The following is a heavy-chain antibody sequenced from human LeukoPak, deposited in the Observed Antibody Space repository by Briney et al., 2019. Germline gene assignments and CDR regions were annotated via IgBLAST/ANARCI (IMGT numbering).Heavy chain of an antibody. V-gene: IGHV3-7*03. J-gene: IGHJ4*02. Sequence: GGSLRPSCAASGFTLGSYWMSWVRQAPGKGLEWVANINEDGSEKYYVDSVKGRFTISRDNAKNSLYLQMNSLRAEDTAVYYCARAKVTNDYWGQGTLVTVSS. CDR3: ARAKVTNDY. CDR2: INEDGSEK. D-gene: IGHD4-17*01. CDR1: GFTLGSYW.